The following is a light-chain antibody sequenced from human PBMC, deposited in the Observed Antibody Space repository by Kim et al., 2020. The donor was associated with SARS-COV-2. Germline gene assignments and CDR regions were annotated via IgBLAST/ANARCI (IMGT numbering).Light chain of an antibody. CDR1: QDIGRW. Sequence: DIQMTQSPSSVSASVGDRVTITCRASQDIGRWLAWYQQKPGKAPNLLIYAASTLHSGVPSRFSGGGSGRDFTLTISSLQPEDFATYFCQQANSFPYTFAQGTKLEI. CDR3: QQANSFPYT. J-gene: IGKJ2*01. V-gene: IGKV1-12*02. CDR2: AAS.